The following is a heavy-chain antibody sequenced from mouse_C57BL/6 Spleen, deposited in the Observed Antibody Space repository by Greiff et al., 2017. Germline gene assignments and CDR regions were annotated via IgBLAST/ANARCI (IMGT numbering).Heavy chain of an antibody. J-gene: IGHJ1*03. CDR1: GYSFTDYN. V-gene: IGHV1-39*01. D-gene: IGHD1-1*01. CDR2: INPNYGTT. CDR3: SRSDNYGSSDGYFDV. Sequence: VQLKQSGPELVKPGASVKISCKASGYSFTDYNMNWVKQSNGKSLEWIGVINPNYGTTSYNQKFKGKATLTVDQSSSPAYMQINSLTSEDSAVXAFSRSDNYGSSDGYFDVWGTGTTVTVSS.